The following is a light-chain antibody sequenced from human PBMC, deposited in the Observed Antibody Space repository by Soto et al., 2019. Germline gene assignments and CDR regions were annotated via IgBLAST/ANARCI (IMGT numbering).Light chain of an antibody. CDR3: QNYNGAPWT. CDR1: QGISTY. CDR2: AAS. Sequence: DIQMTQSPSSLSASVGDRVTITCRASQGISTYLVWYQRKPGTVPKLLIFAASTLQSGVPSRFSGSGSGTDFTLTISSLQPEDVATYYCQNYNGAPWTFGQGTKV. J-gene: IGKJ1*01. V-gene: IGKV1-27*01.